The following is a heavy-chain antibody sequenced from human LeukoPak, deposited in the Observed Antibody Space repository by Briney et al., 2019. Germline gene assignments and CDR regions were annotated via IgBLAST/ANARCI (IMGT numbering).Heavy chain of an antibody. CDR3: AREPSGSGYYYGMDV. D-gene: IGHD6-25*01. Sequence: PSQTLSLTCAVSGGSISSGDYYWSWIRQPPGKGLEWIGYIYYSGSTYYNPSLKSRVTISVDTSKNQFSLKLSSVTAADTAVYYCAREPSGSGYYYGMDVWGQGTTVTVSS. V-gene: IGHV4-30-4*01. J-gene: IGHJ6*02. CDR2: IYYSGST. CDR1: GGSISSGDYY.